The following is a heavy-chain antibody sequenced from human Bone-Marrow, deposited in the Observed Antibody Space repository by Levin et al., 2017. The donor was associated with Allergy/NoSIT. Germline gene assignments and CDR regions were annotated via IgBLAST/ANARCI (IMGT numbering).Heavy chain of an antibody. V-gene: IGHV3-72*01. Sequence: GGSLRLSCAASGFTFSDYYMEWVRQAPGRGLEWVGAIRTKAQGSTSEYAASVKGRFTIASDDSKDSVFLQMDSLESEDTAVYHCGRPDRAGAWGFGDWGQGTPVAVAS. D-gene: IGHD7-27*01. CDR1: GFTFSDYY. CDR3: GRPDRAGAWGFGD. J-gene: IGHJ4*02. CDR2: IRTKAQGSTS.